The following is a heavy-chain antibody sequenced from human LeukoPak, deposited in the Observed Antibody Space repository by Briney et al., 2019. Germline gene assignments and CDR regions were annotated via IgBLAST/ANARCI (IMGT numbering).Heavy chain of an antibody. V-gene: IGHV4-31*03. D-gene: IGHD2-8*01. J-gene: IGHJ4*02. CDR2: IYHIGNT. CDR3: AREMVGRFFDS. Sequence: SETLSLTCTVSGGSISSSAYYWSWIRQQPGKGVGWIGYIYHIGNTHYNPSLGSRLTISVDTSKNQFSLKLSSVTAADTAVYYCAREMVGRFFDSWGQGTLVTVSS. CDR1: GGSISSSAYY.